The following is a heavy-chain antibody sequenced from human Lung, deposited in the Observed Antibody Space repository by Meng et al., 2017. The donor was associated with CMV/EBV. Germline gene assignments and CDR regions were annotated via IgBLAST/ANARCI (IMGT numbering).Heavy chain of an antibody. CDR3: ARARLVTTFYYFYGMDV. J-gene: IGHJ6*02. V-gene: IGHV3-7*04. CDR2: IKQDGSEK. Sequence: GASLQISCSASGFTFRTYWMTWVRQVPGQGLEWVANIKQDGSEKYYVDSVKGRFTISRDNTKNSVFLQMNSLRAEDTAVYYCARARLVTTFYYFYGMDVWGQGXTVTVSS. CDR1: GFTFRTYW. D-gene: IGHD2-21*02.